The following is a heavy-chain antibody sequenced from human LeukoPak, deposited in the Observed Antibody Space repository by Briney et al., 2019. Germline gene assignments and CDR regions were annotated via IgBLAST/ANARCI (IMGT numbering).Heavy chain of an antibody. D-gene: IGHD2-2*01. J-gene: IGHJ6*04. V-gene: IGHV3-48*03. CDR2: ISSSGSTI. CDR1: GFTFSSYE. CDR3: AIIPAAMRRGSYGMDV. Sequence: GGSLRLSCAASGFTFSSYEMNWVRQAPGKGLEWVSYISSSGSTIYYADSVKGRFTISRDNAKNSLYLQMDSLKAEDTAIYYCAIIPAAMRRGSYGMDVWGKGTTVTVSS.